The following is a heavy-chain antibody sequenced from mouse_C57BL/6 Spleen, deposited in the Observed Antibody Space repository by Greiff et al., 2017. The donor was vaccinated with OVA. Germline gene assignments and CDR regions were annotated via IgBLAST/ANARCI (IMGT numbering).Heavy chain of an antibody. CDR3: ARNLLAY. CDR2: IWSGGST. J-gene: IGHJ3*01. V-gene: IGHV2-2*01. CDR1: GFSLTSYG. Sequence: QVQLKESGPGLVQPSQSLSITCTVSGFSLTSYGVHWVRQSPGKGLEWLGVIWSGGSTDYNAAFISRLSISKDNSKSQVFFKMNSLQADDTAIYYCARNLLAYWGQGTLVTVSA.